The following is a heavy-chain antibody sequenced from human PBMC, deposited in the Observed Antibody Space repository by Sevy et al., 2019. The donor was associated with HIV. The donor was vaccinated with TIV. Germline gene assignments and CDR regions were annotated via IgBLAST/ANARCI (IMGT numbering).Heavy chain of an antibody. CDR1: GFTFNKYS. V-gene: IGHV3-23*01. Sequence: GGSLRLSCAASGFTFNKYSMSWVRQPPGKGLEWVATLSFGCGEINYADSVKGRFTISRDNSKNSFYLQMNNLRAEDTALYYCAREGCTNYWGQGTLVTVSS. D-gene: IGHD2-8*01. CDR2: LSFGCGEI. J-gene: IGHJ4*02. CDR3: AREGCTNY.